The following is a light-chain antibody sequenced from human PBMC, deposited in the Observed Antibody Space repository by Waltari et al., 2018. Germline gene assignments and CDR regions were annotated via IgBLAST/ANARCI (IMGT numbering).Light chain of an antibody. CDR1: SSNIGSNT. J-gene: IGLJ2*01. V-gene: IGLV1-44*01. Sequence: QSVLTQPPSASRTPGQRVTISCSGSSSNIGSNTVNWYQQLPGTAPKLLIYSNNQRPSGVPDRFSGSKSGTSASLAISGLQSEDEADCYCAAWDDSLNGVVFGGGTKLTVL. CDR2: SNN. CDR3: AAWDDSLNGVV.